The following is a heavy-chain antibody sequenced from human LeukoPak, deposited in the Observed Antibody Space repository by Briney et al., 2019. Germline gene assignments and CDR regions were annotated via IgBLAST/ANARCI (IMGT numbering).Heavy chain of an antibody. J-gene: IGHJ4*02. CDR2: IYSDGST. Sequence: GGSLILSCAASGFSFSDYYMSWVRQAPGRGLEWVSLIYSDGSTYYADSVKGRFTISRDNSKNTLYLQMNSLRAEDTAVYYCARSWFSSYFDFWGQGILVTVSS. D-gene: IGHD3-10*01. V-gene: IGHV3-53*01. CDR1: GFSFSDYY. CDR3: ARSWFSSYFDF.